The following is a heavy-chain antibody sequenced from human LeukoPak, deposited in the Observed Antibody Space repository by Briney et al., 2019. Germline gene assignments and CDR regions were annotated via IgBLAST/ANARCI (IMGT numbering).Heavy chain of an antibody. CDR3: ARDRSGYSEYYFDY. CDR1: GGSTNTYC. CDR2: IYPSGST. Sequence: PSETLSLTCTVSGGSTNTYCWSWIRQPAEKGLEWIGRIYPSGSTYYNPSLKSRVTISIDKSKNQFSLRLTSVTAADPAVYYCARDRSGYSEYYFDYWGQGSLVTVSS. V-gene: IGHV4-4*07. J-gene: IGHJ4*02. D-gene: IGHD5-12*01.